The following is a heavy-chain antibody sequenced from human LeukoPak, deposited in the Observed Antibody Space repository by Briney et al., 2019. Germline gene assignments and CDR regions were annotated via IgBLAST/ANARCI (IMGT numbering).Heavy chain of an antibody. Sequence: PSETLSLTCTVSGGSISSYYWSWLRQPPGKGLVWIGYIYTSGRNNYNPSLKSRVTISVDTSKTQFPLKLSSGAAAATAVYYCARALIHLTVVPAAYFDPWGQRTLVTVST. D-gene: IGHD2-2*01. CDR2: IYTSGRN. CDR3: ARALIHLTVVPAAYFDP. V-gene: IGHV4-4*09. J-gene: IGHJ5*02. CDR1: GGSISSYY.